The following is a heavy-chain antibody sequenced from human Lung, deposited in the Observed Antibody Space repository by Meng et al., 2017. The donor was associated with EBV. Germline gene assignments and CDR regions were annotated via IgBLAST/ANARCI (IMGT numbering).Heavy chain of an antibody. V-gene: IGHV4-4*02. CDR3: ARVCEVCLDY. J-gene: IGHJ4*02. CDR1: SGSISRSNW. Sequence: GWGPGLGKPEGPLCLLCGGFSGSISRSNWWSCVRQPPGKGLEWNGEIYHSGSTNYNPSLKSRVTISVDKSKNQCSLKLSSVTAADTAVYYCARVCEVCLDYWGQGTLVTVSS. D-gene: IGHD5/OR15-5a*01. CDR2: IYHSGST.